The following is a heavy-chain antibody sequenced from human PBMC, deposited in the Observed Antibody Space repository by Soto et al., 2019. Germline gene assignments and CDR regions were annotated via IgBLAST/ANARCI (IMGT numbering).Heavy chain of an antibody. CDR3: AKRAHIVVVTALGPFDP. D-gene: IGHD2-21*02. CDR2: ISCSGGST. V-gene: IGHV3-23*01. J-gene: IGHJ5*02. CDR1: AVTVCSYP. Sequence: GWSLRLSCPASAVTVCSYPKSCVPHAPGKGLVGVSDISCSGGSTYYADPVQGRFTVSRDTSKNPLHLQMTSLSAEDTAVYYCAKRAHIVVVTALGPFDPWGRRSLFTVSS.